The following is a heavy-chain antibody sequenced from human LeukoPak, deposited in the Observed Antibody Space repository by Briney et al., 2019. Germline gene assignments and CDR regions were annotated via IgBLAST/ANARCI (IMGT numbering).Heavy chain of an antibody. Sequence: PSETLSLTCTVSGGSINSYYWNWIRQPPGKGLEWIGYIYYSGSTNYNPSLKSRVTISVDTSKNQFSLMLSSVTAADTAVYYCARPFDIWGQGTMVTVSS. V-gene: IGHV4-59*08. CDR3: ARPFDI. J-gene: IGHJ3*02. CDR1: GGSINSYY. CDR2: IYYSGST.